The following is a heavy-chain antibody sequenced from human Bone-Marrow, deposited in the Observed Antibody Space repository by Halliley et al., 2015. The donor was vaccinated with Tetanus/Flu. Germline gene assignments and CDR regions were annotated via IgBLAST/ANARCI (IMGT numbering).Heavy chain of an antibody. V-gene: IGHV3-23*01. CDR3: AKGYGSAPFNELDY. D-gene: IGHD3-10*01. CDR1: GFTFSSYA. Sequence: SLRLSCAASGFTFSSYAMSWVRQAPGKGLEWVSGIYDVGSGTFYADSVRGRFTVSRDNSKNMVYLQMNSLGAEDTAVYYCAKGYGSAPFNELDYWGQGTLVTVSS. J-gene: IGHJ4*02. CDR2: IYDVGSGT.